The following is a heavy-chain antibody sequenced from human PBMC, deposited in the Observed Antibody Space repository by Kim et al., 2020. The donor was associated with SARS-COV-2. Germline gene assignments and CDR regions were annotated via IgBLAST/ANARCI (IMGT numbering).Heavy chain of an antibody. Sequence: SQTLSLTCTVSGGSINTYYWSWIRQPPSKGLEWIGYIYNSGSTDYSPSLKSRVTISADTSKKQLSLKLSSVTAADTAVYYCARRDSTNWYFDYWGLGTLVTVSS. CDR2: IYNSGST. D-gene: IGHD7-27*01. J-gene: IGHJ4*02. V-gene: IGHV4-59*08. CDR3: ARRDSTNWYFDY. CDR1: GGSINTYY.